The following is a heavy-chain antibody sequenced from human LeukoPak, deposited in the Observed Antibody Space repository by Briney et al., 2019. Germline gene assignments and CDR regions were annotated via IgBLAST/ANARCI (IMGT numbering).Heavy chain of an antibody. CDR3: ARCEGFYDYFSGSPTYYFYMDV. J-gene: IGHJ6*03. Sequence: GGSLRLSCSASGFTFSRFAMTWVRDLPGKGLEWVSTISGNGLQTFYAGSVKGRFSVSRDNSKNIVYLQMDSLRAEDTAVYYCARCEGFYDYFSGSPTYYFYMDVWGKGTTVTVSS. CDR2: ISGNGLQT. D-gene: IGHD3-16*01. V-gene: IGHV3-23*01. CDR1: GFTFSRFA.